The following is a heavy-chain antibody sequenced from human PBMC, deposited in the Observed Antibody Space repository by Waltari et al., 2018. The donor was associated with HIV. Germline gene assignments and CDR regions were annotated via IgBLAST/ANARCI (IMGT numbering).Heavy chain of an antibody. Sequence: LQLVESRSLVVQVGGSLLHATTRPEFTLGSYGLPSVRQAPGKALEWVAFISFERTNIYFAESVKGRFAISRDNYKNTVYLQMNSLRPDDSAVYYCTRERQKDIEEVQRYCMDVWGLGTTVTVSS. V-gene: IGHV3-30*09. J-gene: IGHJ6*02. CDR2: ISFERTNI. CDR1: EFTLGSYG. CDR3: TRERQKDIEEVQRYCMDV. D-gene: IGHD2-15*01.